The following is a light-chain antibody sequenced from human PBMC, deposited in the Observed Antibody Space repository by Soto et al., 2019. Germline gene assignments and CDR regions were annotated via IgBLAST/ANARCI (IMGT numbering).Light chain of an antibody. J-gene: IGLJ2*01. CDR2: TTN. CDR1: SGSVSTSYY. Sequence: QAVVTQEPSFSVSPGRTVTVTCGLSSGSVSTSYYPSWYQQTPGQAPRTLIYTTNSRSSGVPDRFSGSILGNKAALTITGAKADDESVYYCVLYMGSGTVVFGGGTKLTVL. V-gene: IGLV8-61*01. CDR3: VLYMGSGTVV.